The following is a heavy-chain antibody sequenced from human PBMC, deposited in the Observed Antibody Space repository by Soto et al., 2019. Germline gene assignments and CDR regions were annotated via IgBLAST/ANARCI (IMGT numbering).Heavy chain of an antibody. Sequence: ASVKVSCKASGYTFTSYYMHWVRQAPGQGLEWMGIINPSGGSTSYAQKFQGRVTMTRDTSTSTVYMELSSLRSEDTAVYYCARDPLTGTTAAWFDPWGQGTLVTVSS. CDR1: GYTFTSYY. D-gene: IGHD1-7*01. V-gene: IGHV1-46*01. CDR2: INPSGGST. J-gene: IGHJ5*02. CDR3: ARDPLTGTTAAWFDP.